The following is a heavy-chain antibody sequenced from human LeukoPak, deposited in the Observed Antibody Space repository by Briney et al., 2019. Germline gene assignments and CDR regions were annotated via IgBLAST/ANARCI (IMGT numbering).Heavy chain of an antibody. CDR2: IYTGGTT. J-gene: IGHJ4*02. Sequence: GGSLRLSCAVSGFTVSSNYMSWVRQAPGKGLEWVSVIYTGGTTYYADSVKGRFTISRDNSKNTLYLQMNSLRAEDTALYYCARDGDDTSGYFSPFDYWGQGTLVTVSS. CDR1: GFTVSSNY. D-gene: IGHD3-22*01. CDR3: ARDGDDTSGYFSPFDY. V-gene: IGHV3-53*01.